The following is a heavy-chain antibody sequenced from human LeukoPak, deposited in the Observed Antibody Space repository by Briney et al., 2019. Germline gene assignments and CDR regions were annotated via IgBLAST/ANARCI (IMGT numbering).Heavy chain of an antibody. CDR1: GFTFNDYA. CDR3: ARSDDYGDYLVDY. D-gene: IGHD4-17*01. J-gene: IGHJ4*02. Sequence: SLRLSCAASGFTFNDYAMYWVRQAPGKGLEWVSGISWNSGSIWYADFVKGRFIISRDNAKNSVYLQMDSLRAEDTAVYFCARSDDYGDYLVDYWGQGTLVTVSS. V-gene: IGHV3-9*01. CDR2: ISWNSGSI.